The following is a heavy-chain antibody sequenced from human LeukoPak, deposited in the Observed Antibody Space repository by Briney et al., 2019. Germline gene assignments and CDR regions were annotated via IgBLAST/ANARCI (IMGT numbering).Heavy chain of an antibody. J-gene: IGHJ4*02. CDR1: GFTFRSYA. CDR3: ARGEYD. CDR2: ISSGSSTI. Sequence: PGGSLRLSCAASGFTFRSYAMTWVRQAPGKGLEWVSYISSGSSTIYYADSVRGRFAISRDNAKNLLYLQMNSLRDDDTAVYYCARGEYDWGQGILVTVSS. V-gene: IGHV3-48*02. D-gene: IGHD3-10*01.